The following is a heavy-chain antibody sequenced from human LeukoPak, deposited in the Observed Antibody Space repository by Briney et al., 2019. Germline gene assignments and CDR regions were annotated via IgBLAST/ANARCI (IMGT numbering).Heavy chain of an antibody. Sequence: GGSLRLSCAASGFTFSSYAMHWVRQAPGKGLEWVAVISYDGSNKYYADSVKGRFTISRDNSKNTLYLQMNSLRAEDTAVYYCARASLDNNWFDPWGQGTPVTVSS. CDR1: GFTFSSYA. CDR3: ARASLDNNWFDP. CDR2: ISYDGSNK. J-gene: IGHJ5*02. V-gene: IGHV3-30-3*01. D-gene: IGHD5-24*01.